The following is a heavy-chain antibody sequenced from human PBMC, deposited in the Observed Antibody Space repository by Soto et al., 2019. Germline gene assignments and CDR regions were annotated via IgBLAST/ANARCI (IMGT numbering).Heavy chain of an antibody. J-gene: IGHJ4*02. D-gene: IGHD3-10*01. CDR2: ITDTGGDA. V-gene: IGHV3-23*01. Sequence: GSLRLSCVASGITFGNRAMSWVRQAPGEGLEWVSAITDTGGDAKYADSVRGRFAISRDNSKNTLYLQMSSLRAEDSAVYYCARGSKVSYPGSRIFDFWGRGTLVTVSS. CDR1: GITFGNRA. CDR3: ARGSKVSYPGSRIFDF.